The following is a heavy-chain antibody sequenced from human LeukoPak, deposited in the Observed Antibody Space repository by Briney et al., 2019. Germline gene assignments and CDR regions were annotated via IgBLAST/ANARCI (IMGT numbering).Heavy chain of an antibody. CDR2: ISYDGTNE. CDR1: GFAFSNYA. CDR3: ARDNNGDY. D-gene: IGHD2-8*01. J-gene: IGHJ4*02. V-gene: IGHV3-30*03. Sequence: GGPLRLSCAASGFAFSNYAMHWVRQAPGKGLEWVAVISYDGTNESYGDSVKGRFTISRDNSKSTLYLHMNSLRPEETAIYYCARDNNGDYWGQGTLVTVSS.